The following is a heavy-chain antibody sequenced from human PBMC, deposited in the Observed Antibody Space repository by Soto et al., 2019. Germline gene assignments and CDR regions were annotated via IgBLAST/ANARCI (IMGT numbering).Heavy chain of an antibody. Sequence: EVQLVESGGGLVQPGGSLKLSCAASGFTFSGSAMHWVRQASGKGLEWVGRIRSKANSYATAYAASVKGRFTICRDDSKNTAYLQMNSLKTEDTAVYYCTRGGNYYGSGSSIDDWGQGTLVTVSS. V-gene: IGHV3-73*01. CDR3: TRGGNYYGSGSSIDD. CDR1: GFTFSGSA. J-gene: IGHJ4*02. D-gene: IGHD3-10*01. CDR2: IRSKANSYAT.